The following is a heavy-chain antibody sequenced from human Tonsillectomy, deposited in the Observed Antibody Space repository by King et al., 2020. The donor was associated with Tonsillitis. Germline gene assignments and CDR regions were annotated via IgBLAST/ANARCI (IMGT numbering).Heavy chain of an antibody. CDR1: GFTFSDYA. CDR2: INESGSNK. J-gene: IGHJ2*01. D-gene: IGHD6-13*01. V-gene: IGHV3-23*04. CDR3: AKGPIASAPHWYFDL. Sequence: QLVQSGGGLVQPGGSLRLSCEGSGFTFSDYAMSWVRQGHWKGLEWVSFINESGSNKYNADSGKGRFTISRDNSKNTLYLQMDSLRVEDTAVYYCAKGPIASAPHWYFDLWGRGTLVTVSS.